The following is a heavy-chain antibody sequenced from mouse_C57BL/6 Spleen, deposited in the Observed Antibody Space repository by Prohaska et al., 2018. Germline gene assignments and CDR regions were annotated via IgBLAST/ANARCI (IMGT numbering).Heavy chain of an antibody. CDR3: AGGYGSSYAMDY. CDR1: GYAFSSYW. Sequence: QVQLQQSGAELVKPGASVKISCKASGYAFSSYWMNWVKQRPGKGLEWIGQIYPGDGDTNYNGKFKGKATLTADKSSSTAYMQLSSLTSEDSAVYFCAGGYGSSYAMDYWGQGTSVTVSS. J-gene: IGHJ4*01. D-gene: IGHD1-1*01. V-gene: IGHV1-80*01. CDR2: IYPGDGDT.